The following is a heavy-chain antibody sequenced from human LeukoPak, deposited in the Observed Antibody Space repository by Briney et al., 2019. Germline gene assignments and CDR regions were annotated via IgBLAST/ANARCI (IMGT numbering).Heavy chain of an antibody. Sequence: SETLSLTCAVSGYTISSGYYWGWIRQPPGKGLEWIGSIYHNGNTHHNPSLKSRLTMSIDTSKDQFSLNLRSVTAADSAVYYCARSSHSTWPDFDYWGQGTLVTVSS. D-gene: IGHD2-2*01. CDR3: ARSSHSTWPDFDY. CDR1: GYTISSGYY. J-gene: IGHJ4*02. V-gene: IGHV4-38-2*01. CDR2: IYHNGNT.